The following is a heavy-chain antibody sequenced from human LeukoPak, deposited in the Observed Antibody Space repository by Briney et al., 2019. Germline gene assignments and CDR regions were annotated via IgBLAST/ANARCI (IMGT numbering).Heavy chain of an antibody. D-gene: IGHD4-17*01. CDR3: AKISSVTANFDC. J-gene: IGHJ4*02. CDR2: IDASGAYT. Sequence: QTGGSLRLSCAASGFTFSTYPMGWVRRAPGKGLEWVSSIDASGAYTYYADSVKGRFTISRDNSKNTLYLQMNTLRAEDTAVYSCAKISSVTANFDCWGQGTLVTISS. CDR1: GFTFSTYP. V-gene: IGHV3-23*01.